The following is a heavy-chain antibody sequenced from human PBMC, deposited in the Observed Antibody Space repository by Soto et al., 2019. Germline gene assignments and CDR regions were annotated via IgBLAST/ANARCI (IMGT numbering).Heavy chain of an antibody. V-gene: IGHV3-53*04. J-gene: IGHJ4*02. CDR2: IYSGGST. Sequence: ETLSLTCTVSGGSISSGGYYWSWIRQHPGKGLEWVSVIYSGGSTYYADSVKGRFTISRHNSKNTLYLQMNSLRAEDTAVYYCARGSQLLHFDYWGQGTLVTVSS. D-gene: IGHD2-2*01. CDR1: GGSISSGGYY. CDR3: ARGSQLLHFDY.